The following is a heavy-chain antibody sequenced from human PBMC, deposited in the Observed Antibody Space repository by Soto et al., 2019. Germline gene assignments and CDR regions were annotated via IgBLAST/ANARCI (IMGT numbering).Heavy chain of an antibody. V-gene: IGHV3-30*18. D-gene: IGHD3-22*01. CDR3: AKDREYMIRGGLGVDY. Sequence: QVQLVESGGGVVQPGGSLRLSCAASGFTFSYYGMHWVRQAPGKGLEWVAVVSYDGTKENYADSVKGRFTISRDNFKDTLYLQMNSLRPEDTAIYYCAKDREYMIRGGLGVDYWGRGTLVTVSS. CDR2: VSYDGTKE. CDR1: GFTFSYYG. J-gene: IGHJ4*02.